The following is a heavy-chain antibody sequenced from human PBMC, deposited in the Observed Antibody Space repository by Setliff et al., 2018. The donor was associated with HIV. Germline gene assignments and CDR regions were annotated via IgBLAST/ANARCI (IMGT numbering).Heavy chain of an antibody. CDR3: AREGSPIYYFDY. Sequence: AAVKVSCKASGYTFTGYYMHWVRQAPGQGLEWVGWINPNSGGTNYAQKFQGRVTMTRDTSISTAYMELSRLRSDDTAGYYCAREGSPIYYFDYWSQGTLVTVSS. D-gene: IGHD3-10*01. CDR1: GYTFTGYY. CDR2: INPNSGGT. J-gene: IGHJ4*02. V-gene: IGHV1-2*02.